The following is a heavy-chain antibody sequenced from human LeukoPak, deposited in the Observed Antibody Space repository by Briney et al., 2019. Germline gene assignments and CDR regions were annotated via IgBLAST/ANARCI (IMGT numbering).Heavy chain of an antibody. Sequence: SVKVSCKASGGTFSSYAISWVRQAPGQGLEWMGGIIPIFGTADYAQKFQGRVTITADESTSTAYMELSSLRSEDTAVYYCARSHSGYDSSHYYYYYMDVWGKGTTVTVSS. CDR3: ARSHSGYDSSHYYYYYMDV. D-gene: IGHD5-12*01. CDR1: GGTFSSYA. J-gene: IGHJ6*03. CDR2: IIPIFGTA. V-gene: IGHV1-69*01.